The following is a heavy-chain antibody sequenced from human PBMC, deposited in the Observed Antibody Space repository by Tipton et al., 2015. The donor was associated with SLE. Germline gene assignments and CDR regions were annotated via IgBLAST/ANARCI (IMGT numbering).Heavy chain of an antibody. J-gene: IGHJ5*02. CDR2: INHSGSS. CDR3: ANRAQVTYDILTGLGSGWFDP. Sequence: TLSLTCAVYGGSFRDYYWSWIRQPPGKGLEWIGEINHSGSSNYNPSLKSRVTISIDTSKNQFSLQLSSVTAADTAVYYCANRAQVTYDILTGLGSGWFDPWGQGTLVIVSS. V-gene: IGHV4-34*01. CDR1: GGSFRDYY. D-gene: IGHD3-9*01.